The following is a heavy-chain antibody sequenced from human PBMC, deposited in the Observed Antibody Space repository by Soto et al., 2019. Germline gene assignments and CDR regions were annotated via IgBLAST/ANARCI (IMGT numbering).Heavy chain of an antibody. Sequence: QVQLVQSGAEVKKPGASVKVSCKASGYTFDRYGISWVRQAPGQGLEWMGWISTYNGNTNYAQKLKGRVTMTTDTCTSTAYMELRSLTSDDTAVYHCAREGYCSSGSCALYSHEYFGMDVWGQGTTVTVSS. V-gene: IGHV1-18*01. D-gene: IGHD2-15*01. CDR1: GYTFDRYG. CDR3: AREGYCSSGSCALYSHEYFGMDV. CDR2: ISTYNGNT. J-gene: IGHJ6*02.